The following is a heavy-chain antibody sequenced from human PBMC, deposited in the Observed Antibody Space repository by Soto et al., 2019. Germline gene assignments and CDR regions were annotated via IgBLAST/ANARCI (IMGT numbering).Heavy chain of an antibody. Sequence: ASVKVSCKASGYTFTSYAMHWVRKAPGKGLEWMGGFDPEDGETIYAQKFQGRVTMTEDTSTDTAYMELSSLRSEDTAVYYCATDLPGLLLAYWGQGTLVTVPS. J-gene: IGHJ4*02. V-gene: IGHV1-24*01. D-gene: IGHD3-22*01. CDR2: FDPEDGET. CDR3: ATDLPGLLLAY. CDR1: GYTFTSYA.